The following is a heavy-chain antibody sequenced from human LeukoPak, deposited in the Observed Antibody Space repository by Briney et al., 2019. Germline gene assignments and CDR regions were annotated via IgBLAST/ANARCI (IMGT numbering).Heavy chain of an antibody. CDR1: GSSITSYH. CDR2: LSASGTT. D-gene: IGHD1-26*01. V-gene: IGHV4-4*07. CDR3: ARDVGGAGQFDP. Sequence: SETLSLTCTVSGSSITSYHWTWIRQPAGKGLEWIGRLSASGTTNFNPSLKSRVTISGDKTKKQVSLRLSSVTAADTAVYYCARDVGGAGQFDPWGPGTLVSVSS. J-gene: IGHJ5*02.